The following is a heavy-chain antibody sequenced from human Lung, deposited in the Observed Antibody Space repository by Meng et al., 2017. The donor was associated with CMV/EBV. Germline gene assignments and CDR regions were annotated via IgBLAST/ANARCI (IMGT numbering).Heavy chain of an antibody. Sequence: GESXKIFCDASGFRFDDFGMGWVRQAPGKGLEWISGIDWNGGRTVYADSVKGRFTISRDNAENSLYVQMNSLRDEDTAVYYCVRDRIAYGLDVWGQGTTVTVSS. CDR1: GFRFDDFG. CDR3: VRDRIAYGLDV. CDR2: IDWNGGRT. D-gene: IGHD2-15*01. V-gene: IGHV3-20*04. J-gene: IGHJ6*02.